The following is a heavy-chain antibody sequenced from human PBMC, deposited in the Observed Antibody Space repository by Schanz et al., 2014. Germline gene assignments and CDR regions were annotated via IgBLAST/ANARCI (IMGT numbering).Heavy chain of an antibody. CDR2: VNPSVRGT. J-gene: IGHJ4*02. V-gene: IGHV1-46*03. CDR1: GYTLSAYS. CDR3: AGEFDSSGYYFDY. Sequence: SGTQVKKPGASVKVSCKASGYTLSAYSLHWVRQAPGQGLEWMGIVNPSVRGTHFAREFQGRVTVTSDTSTSTVCMELRGLRSEDTDVYYCAGEFDSSGYYFDYWGQGTLXNDSS. D-gene: IGHD3-22*01.